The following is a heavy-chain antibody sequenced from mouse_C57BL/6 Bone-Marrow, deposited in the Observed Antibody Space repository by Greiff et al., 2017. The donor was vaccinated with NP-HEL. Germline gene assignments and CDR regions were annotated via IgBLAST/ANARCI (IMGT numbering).Heavy chain of an antibody. D-gene: IGHD2-14*01. J-gene: IGHJ3*01. Sequence: EVQLVESGGGLVQPGGSMKLSCVASGFTFSNYWMNWVRQSPGKGLEWVAQIRLKSDNYETHDAEAVKGRFTISRDDSKSSVYLQMNNLRAEDTGIYYCTGRYLDWFAYWGQGTLVTVSA. CDR2: IRLKSDNYET. CDR1: GFTFSNYW. V-gene: IGHV6-3*01. CDR3: TGRYLDWFAY.